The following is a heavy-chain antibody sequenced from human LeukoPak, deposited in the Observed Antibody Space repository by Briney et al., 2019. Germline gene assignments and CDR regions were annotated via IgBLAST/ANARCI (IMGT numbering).Heavy chain of an antibody. D-gene: IGHD2-15*01. J-gene: IGHJ4*02. CDR1: GYSFSSYW. V-gene: IGHV5-51*01. CDR2: IYPDDSDT. Sequence: GESLKISCKGSGYSFSSYWIGWVRQMPGKGLEWMGIIYPDDSDTRYSPSFQGQVTISADKSISTAYLQWSSLKASDTAMYYCARHRRDIGFDSWGQGTLVTVSS. CDR3: ARHRRDIGFDS.